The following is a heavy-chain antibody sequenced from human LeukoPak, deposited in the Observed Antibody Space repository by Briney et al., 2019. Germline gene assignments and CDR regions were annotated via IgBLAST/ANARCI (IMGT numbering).Heavy chain of an antibody. Sequence: PSETLSLTCTVSGGSISSSSYYWGWIRQPPGKGLEWIGYIYYSGSTNYNPSLKSRVTISVDTSKNQFSLKLSSVTAADTDVYYCARGRQWLANDYWGQGTLVTVSS. CDR3: ARGRQWLANDY. CDR1: GGSISSSSYY. V-gene: IGHV4-61*05. D-gene: IGHD6-19*01. J-gene: IGHJ4*02. CDR2: IYYSGST.